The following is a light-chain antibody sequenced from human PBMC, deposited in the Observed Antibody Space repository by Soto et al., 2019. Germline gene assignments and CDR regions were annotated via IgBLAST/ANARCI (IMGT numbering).Light chain of an antibody. CDR2: GAS. CDR3: HQYYQYGISPWT. Sequence: PGERATLSCWASQSVTSNYLAWYQHKPGQAPRLLIYGASNRATGIPDRFSGSGSGTDFTLTISRLEPEDFAVYYCHQYYQYGISPWTFGQGTKVEIK. J-gene: IGKJ1*01. V-gene: IGKV3-20*01. CDR1: QSVTSNY.